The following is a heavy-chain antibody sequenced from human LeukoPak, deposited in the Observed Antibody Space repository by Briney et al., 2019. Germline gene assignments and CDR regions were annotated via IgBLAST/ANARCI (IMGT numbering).Heavy chain of an antibody. CDR1: GFTVSSKY. CDR3: ARDPNYYDSSGLDY. D-gene: IGHD3-22*01. Sequence: GGSLRLSCAASGFTVSSKYMSWVRQAPGKGLEWVSVIFSGDNTYYADSVKGRFTISRDNSKNTLYLQMNSLRAEDTAVYYCARDPNYYDSSGLDYWGQGTLVTVSS. V-gene: IGHV3-66*02. J-gene: IGHJ4*02. CDR2: IFSGDNT.